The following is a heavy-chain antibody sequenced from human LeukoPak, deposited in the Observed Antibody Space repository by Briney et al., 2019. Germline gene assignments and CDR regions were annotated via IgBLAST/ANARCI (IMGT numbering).Heavy chain of an antibody. CDR2: ISSSSSYI. CDR3: ARLPKRRYCSSTSCYYDAFDI. Sequence: VKPGGSLRLSFAASGFTFSSYSRNWVRQAPGKGLEWVSSISSSSSYIYYADSVKGRFTISSDDAKNSLYLQMNSLRAEDTAVYYCARLPKRRYCSSTSCYYDAFDIWGQGTMVTVSS. J-gene: IGHJ3*02. D-gene: IGHD2-2*01. CDR1: GFTFSSYS. V-gene: IGHV3-21*01.